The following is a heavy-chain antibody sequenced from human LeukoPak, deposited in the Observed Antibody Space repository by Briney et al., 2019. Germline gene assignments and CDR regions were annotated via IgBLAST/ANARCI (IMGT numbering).Heavy chain of an antibody. J-gene: IGHJ5*02. Sequence: PSQTLSLTCTVSGGSISSGSYYWSWIRQPPGKGLEWIGYIYYSGSTNYNPSLNSRVTISVDTSKNQFSLKLNSVTAADTAVYYCARVSGPFRYGNWFYAWGQGILVTVSS. CDR1: GGSISSGSYY. CDR3: ARVSGPFRYGNWFYA. V-gene: IGHV4-61*01. CDR2: IYYSGST. D-gene: IGHD5-18*01.